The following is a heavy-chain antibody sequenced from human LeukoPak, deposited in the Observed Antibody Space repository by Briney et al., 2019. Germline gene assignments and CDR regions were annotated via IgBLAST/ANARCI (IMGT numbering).Heavy chain of an antibody. CDR2: ISGRSGFI. V-gene: IGHV3-21*01. Sequence: GGSLKLSCAASGFTFDIYSMTWVRQAPGKGLEWVSSISGRSGFIYYADSVKGRFTISRDNAKNSLYLQMNSLRAEDTAVYYCSTAKFDNWGQGTLVTVSS. CDR1: GFTFDIYS. CDR3: STAKFDN. J-gene: IGHJ4*02.